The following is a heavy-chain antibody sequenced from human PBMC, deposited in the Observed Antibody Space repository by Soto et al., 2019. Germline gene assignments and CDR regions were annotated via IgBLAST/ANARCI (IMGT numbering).Heavy chain of an antibody. CDR1: GLTFDDYA. Sequence: EVQLVEPGGGLVQTGRSLRLSCEASGLTFDDYAMHWVRQTPRKGLEWVSGISWGSTTIEYAGSVKGRFTIFRDNAKNSLDLEMNSLRVQDTALYHCAKGAHDYGGFEIGNWAQGTLVTVSS. J-gene: IGHJ4*02. V-gene: IGHV3-9*01. CDR2: ISWGSTTI. CDR3: AKGAHDYGGFEIGN. D-gene: IGHD4-17*01.